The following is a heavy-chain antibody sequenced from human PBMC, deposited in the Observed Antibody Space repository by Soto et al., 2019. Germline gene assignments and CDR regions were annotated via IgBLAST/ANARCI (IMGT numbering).Heavy chain of an antibody. J-gene: IGHJ4*02. CDR2: ISAYDGST. Sequence: ASVKVSCKASGYTFTTYGITWVRQAPGQGLDWMGWISAYDGSTNYAQKLQGRVSMTTDSSTSTAYMDLRSLRSDDTAVYYCARDPASAYSSSSFDYWGQGTLVTVSS. CDR3: ARDPASAYSSSSFDY. CDR1: GYTFTTYG. D-gene: IGHD6-6*01. V-gene: IGHV1-18*04.